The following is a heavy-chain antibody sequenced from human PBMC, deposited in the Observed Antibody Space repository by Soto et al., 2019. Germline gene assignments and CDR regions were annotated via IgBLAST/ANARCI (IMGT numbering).Heavy chain of an antibody. D-gene: IGHD5-12*01. CDR3: AKDRYSGYDPRAFDY. CDR2: ISGSGGGT. V-gene: IGHV3-23*01. Sequence: GGSLRLSCAASGFTFSSCAMSWVRQAPGKGLEWVSVISGSGGGTYYADSVKGRFTISRDNSKNTLYLQMNRLRAEDTAVYYCAKDRYSGYDPRAFDYWGQGTLVTVSS. J-gene: IGHJ4*02. CDR1: GFTFSSCA.